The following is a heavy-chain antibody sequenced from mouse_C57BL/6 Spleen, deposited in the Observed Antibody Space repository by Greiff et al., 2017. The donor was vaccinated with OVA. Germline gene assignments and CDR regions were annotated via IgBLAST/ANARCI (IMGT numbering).Heavy chain of an antibody. CDR3: AKKGSNYGYAMDY. D-gene: IGHD1-1*01. CDR2: IWRGGST. CDR1: GFSLTSYG. J-gene: IGHJ4*01. V-gene: IGHV2-5*01. Sequence: QVHVKQSGPGLVQPSQSLSITCTVSGFSLTSYGVHWVRQSPGKGLEWLGVIWRGGSTDYNAAFMSRLSITKDNSKSQVFFKMNSLQADDTAIYYCAKKGSNYGYAMDYWGQGTSVTVSS.